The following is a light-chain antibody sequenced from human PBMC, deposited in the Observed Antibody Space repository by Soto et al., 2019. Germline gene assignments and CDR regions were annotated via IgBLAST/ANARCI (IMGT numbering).Light chain of an antibody. Sequence: QSVLTQPPSASGSPGQSVTISCTGTSSDVGAYNYVSWYQQHPGKAPKLMIYEVTKRPSGVPDRFSGSKSGNTASLTVSGLQAEDEAEYYCSSYAGYNVVFGGGTKVTVL. J-gene: IGLJ2*01. V-gene: IGLV2-8*01. CDR2: EVT. CDR3: SSYAGYNVV. CDR1: SSDVGAYNY.